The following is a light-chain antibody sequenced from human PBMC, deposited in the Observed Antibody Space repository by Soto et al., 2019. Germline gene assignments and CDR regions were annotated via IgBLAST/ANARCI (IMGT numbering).Light chain of an antibody. CDR2: EVI. V-gene: IGLV2-14*01. CDR1: ISDVFAYNY. Sequence: SALAQPSSVCASPGQSITISCTGTISDVFAYNYVSWYQQHPGKAPKLFIFEVISRPSGVSNRFSGSKSGSTASLTISRLQAEDEADYYGSAYADSDSLYVFGTGPQVTV. J-gene: IGLJ1*01. CDR3: SAYADSDSLYV.